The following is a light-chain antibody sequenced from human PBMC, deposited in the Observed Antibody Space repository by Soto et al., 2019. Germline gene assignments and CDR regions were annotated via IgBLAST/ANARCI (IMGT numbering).Light chain of an antibody. Sequence: QSVLTQPPSVSEAPGQRVTISCTGSSSNIGAGYEAHWYQQVPGTAPNLLIYENNNRPSGVPDRFSGSKSGTSASLAITGLQAGDEAEYYCQFYDSGMSGYVFGTGTKLTVL. CDR2: ENN. CDR3: QFYDSGMSGYV. J-gene: IGLJ1*01. V-gene: IGLV1-40*01. CDR1: SSNIGAGYE.